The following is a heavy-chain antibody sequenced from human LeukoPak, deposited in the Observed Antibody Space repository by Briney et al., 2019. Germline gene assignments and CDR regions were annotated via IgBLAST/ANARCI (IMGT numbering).Heavy chain of an antibody. CDR2: ISSTGGTT. D-gene: IGHD4-17*01. J-gene: IGHJ4*02. V-gene: IGHV3-23*01. Sequence: GGSLRLSCAASGITFSSYAITWVRQAPGKGLEWVSTISSTGGTTYHADSVKGRFTISRDNSKNTLYLQMNSLRAEDTAVYYCAKDLGYGDYSVFDYWGQGTLVTVS. CDR1: GITFSSYA. CDR3: AKDLGYGDYSVFDY.